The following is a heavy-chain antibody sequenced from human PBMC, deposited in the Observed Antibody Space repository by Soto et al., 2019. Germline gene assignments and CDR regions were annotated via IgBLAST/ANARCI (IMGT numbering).Heavy chain of an antibody. D-gene: IGHD3-9*01. CDR1: GDSISSGGFS. J-gene: IGHJ4*02. CDR3: AIGGYFDWFHFDY. CDR2: IYHSGTS. V-gene: IGHV4-30-2*01. Sequence: TLSLTCAVSGDSISSGGFSWSWIRQPPGKGLEWIGYIYHSGTSFYNPSLKSRVTISVDGSKNQFSLKLSSVTAADTAVYYCAIGGYFDWFHFDYWGQGTQVTVSS.